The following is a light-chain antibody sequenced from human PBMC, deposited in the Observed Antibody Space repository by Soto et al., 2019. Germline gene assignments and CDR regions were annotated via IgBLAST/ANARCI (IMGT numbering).Light chain of an antibody. CDR1: SSDVGSYNL. CDR2: EGT. Sequence: QSALTQPASLSGSPGQSITISCTGTSSDVGSYNLVSWFQQLPGKVPKLIIYEGTKRPSGVSDRFSGSKSGYTASLTISGLQAEDAADYYCFSYAGNSVYVFGTGTKVTVL. J-gene: IGLJ1*01. V-gene: IGLV2-23*01. CDR3: FSYAGNSVYV.